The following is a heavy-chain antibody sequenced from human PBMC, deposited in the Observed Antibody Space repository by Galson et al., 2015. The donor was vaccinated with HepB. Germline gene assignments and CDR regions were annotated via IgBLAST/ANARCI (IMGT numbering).Heavy chain of an antibody. D-gene: IGHD3-22*01. CDR1: GFTFSGSA. Sequence: SLRLSCAASGFTFSGSAMHWVRQASGKGLEWVGRIRSKANSYATAYAASVKGRVTISRDDSKNTAYLQMNSLKTEDTAVYYCTSWGTSDSSRYTDYWGQGTLVPVSS. CDR2: IRSKANSYAT. V-gene: IGHV3-73*01. CDR3: TSWGTSDSSRYTDY. J-gene: IGHJ4*02.